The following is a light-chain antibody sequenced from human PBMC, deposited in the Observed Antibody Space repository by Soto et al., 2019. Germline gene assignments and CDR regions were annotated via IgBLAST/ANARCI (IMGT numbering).Light chain of an antibody. V-gene: IGKV1-39*01. CDR1: QTINKN. CDR3: QQSFRTPYT. Sequence: DIQVTQSPSSLSASVGDRVTITCRASQTINKNLNWYQQKPGQAPNLLIYSASDFQSGVPSRFSGSGSGTEFTLTINGLQPEDFATYYCQQSFRTPYTFGQGTDLAI. CDR2: SAS. J-gene: IGKJ2*01.